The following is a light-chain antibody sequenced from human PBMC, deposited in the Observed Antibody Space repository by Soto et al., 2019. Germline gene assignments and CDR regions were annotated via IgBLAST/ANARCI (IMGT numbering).Light chain of an antibody. Sequence: DVLMTQSPSSVSASVGDRVTITCRASQGIAGWLAWYQQKPGKAPKLLIYAASTLQSGVPSRFSGSGSGTDFTLTISDLQPEDFATYYCQQENSFPRTFGPGTKVDI. CDR3: QQENSFPRT. CDR2: AAS. J-gene: IGKJ3*01. CDR1: QGIAGW. V-gene: IGKV1-12*01.